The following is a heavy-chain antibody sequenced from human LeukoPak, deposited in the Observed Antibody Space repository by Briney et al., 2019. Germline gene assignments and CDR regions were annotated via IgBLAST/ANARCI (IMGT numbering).Heavy chain of an antibody. CDR2: IYYSGST. J-gene: IGHJ4*02. V-gene: IGHV4-39*07. CDR3: TRELSGSQDY. Sequence: SETLSLTCTVSGGSISSSSYYWGWIRQPPGKGLEWIGSIYYSGSTYYNPSLKSRVTISVDTSKKQFSLKVSSVTAADTAVYYRTRELSGSQDYWGQGTLVTVSS. D-gene: IGHD3-22*01. CDR1: GGSISSSSYY.